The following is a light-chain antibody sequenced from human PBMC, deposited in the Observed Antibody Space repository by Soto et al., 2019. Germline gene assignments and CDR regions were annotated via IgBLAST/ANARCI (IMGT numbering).Light chain of an antibody. J-gene: IGKJ4*02. Sequence: EIVMTPYPATLSVSPGERATLSCRASQSVGTYLAWYQQKPCQAPRLLIFGASTRATGIPARFSGSGSGSEFTLSISSLQSEDFAVYSCQQYNDWPLVTFGAGTKREIK. V-gene: IGKV3-15*01. CDR3: QQYNDWPLVT. CDR1: QSVGTY. CDR2: GAS.